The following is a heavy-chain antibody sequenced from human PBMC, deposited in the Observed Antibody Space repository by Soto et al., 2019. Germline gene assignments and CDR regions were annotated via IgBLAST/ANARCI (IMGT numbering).Heavy chain of an antibody. CDR2: INAGNGNT. CDR3: AREQVILGTYAMDV. CDR1: GYTFTSYA. V-gene: IGHV1-3*01. Sequence: ASVKVSCKASGYTFTSYAMHWVRQAPGQRLEWMGWINAGNGNTKYSQKFQGRVTITRDTSASTAYMELSSLRSEDTAVYYCAREQVILGTYAMDVWGPGTTVTLAS. D-gene: IGHD2-15*01. J-gene: IGHJ6*02.